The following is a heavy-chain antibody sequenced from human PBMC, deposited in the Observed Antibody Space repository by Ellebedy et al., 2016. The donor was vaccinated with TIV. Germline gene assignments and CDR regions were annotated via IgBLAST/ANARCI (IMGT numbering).Heavy chain of an antibody. V-gene: IGHV4-59*01. D-gene: IGHD5-24*01. CDR3: ARETIERATIGHDAFDI. CDR1: GGSISSYY. J-gene: IGHJ3*02. Sequence: MPGGSLRLSCTVSGGSISSYYWSWIRQPPGKGLEWIGYIYYSGSTNYTPSLKIRVTISVDTSKNQFSLKLRTVTAADTAVYYCARETIERATIGHDAFDIWGQGTMVTVSS. CDR2: IYYSGST.